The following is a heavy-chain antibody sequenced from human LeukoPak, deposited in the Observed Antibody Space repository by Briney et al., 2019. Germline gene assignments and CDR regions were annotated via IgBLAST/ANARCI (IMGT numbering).Heavy chain of an antibody. Sequence: PGGSLRLSCAASGFTFSSYSMNWVRQAPGKGLEWVSSISSSSSYIYYADSVKGRFTISRDNAKNSLYLQMNSLRAEDTAVYYCAREALAYCGGDCYSGYAFDIWGQGTMVTVSS. CDR3: AREALAYCGGDCYSGYAFDI. CDR2: ISSSSSYI. D-gene: IGHD2-21*02. J-gene: IGHJ3*02. CDR1: GFTFSSYS. V-gene: IGHV3-21*01.